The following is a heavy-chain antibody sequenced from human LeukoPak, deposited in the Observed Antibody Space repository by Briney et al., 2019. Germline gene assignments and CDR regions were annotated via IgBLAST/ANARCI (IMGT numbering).Heavy chain of an antibody. J-gene: IGHJ5*02. CDR3: AKKASYYDILTGYYSVPGWFDP. D-gene: IGHD3-9*01. CDR1: GGSFSSYY. V-gene: IGHV4-34*01. Sequence: PSETLSLTCAVYGGSFSSYYWTWIRQPPGKGLEWIGEINHSGSTNSNPSLKSRVTISVDTPKNQFSLKLTSVTAADTAVYYCAKKASYYDILTGYYSVPGWFDPWGQGTLVTFSS. CDR2: INHSGST.